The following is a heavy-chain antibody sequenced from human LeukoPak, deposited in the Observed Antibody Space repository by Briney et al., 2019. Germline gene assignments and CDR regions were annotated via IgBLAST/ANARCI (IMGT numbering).Heavy chain of an antibody. CDR2: INHSGST. CDR3: AGWVAARPYYYYYGMDV. J-gene: IGHJ6*02. V-gene: IGHV4-34*01. Sequence: SETLSLTCAVYGGSFSGYYWSWIRQPPGKGLEWIGEINHSGSTNYNPSLKSRVTISVDTSKNQFSLKLSSVTAADTAVYYCAGWVAARPYYYYYGMDVWGQGTTVTVSS. D-gene: IGHD6-6*01. CDR1: GGSFSGYY.